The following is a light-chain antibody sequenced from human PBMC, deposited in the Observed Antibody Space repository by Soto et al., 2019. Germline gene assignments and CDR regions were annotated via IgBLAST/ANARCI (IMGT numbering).Light chain of an antibody. J-gene: IGKJ4*01. CDR3: VQHYSYPLT. V-gene: IGKV3D-15*01. CDR1: QSVSSD. Sequence: EIAMTQSPATLSLSPGERATLSCRASQSVSSDLAWYQQKPGQAPRLLIYDASSRATDIPDRFSGSGSGTDFTLTVSSLQPEDFATYYCVQHYSYPLTFGGGTKVDIK. CDR2: DAS.